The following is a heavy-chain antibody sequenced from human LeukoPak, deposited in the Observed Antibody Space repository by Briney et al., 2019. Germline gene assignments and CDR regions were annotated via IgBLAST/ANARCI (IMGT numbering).Heavy chain of an antibody. CDR1: GGSISSGGYS. CDR2: IYYSGST. Sequence: PSQTLSLTCAVSGGSISSGGYSWSWIRQPPGKGLEWIGSIYYSGSTYYNPSLKSRVTISVDTSKNQFSLKLSSVSAADTAVYYCARRSPGKNWFDPWGQGTLVTVSS. V-gene: IGHV4-30-2*03. J-gene: IGHJ5*02. CDR3: ARRSPGKNWFDP.